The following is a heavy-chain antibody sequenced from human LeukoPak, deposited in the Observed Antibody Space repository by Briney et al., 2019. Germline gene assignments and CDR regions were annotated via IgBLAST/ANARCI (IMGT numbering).Heavy chain of an antibody. Sequence: ASVKVSCKASGYTFSDYYMHWVRQAPGQGLEWKGWINPNSGGTNYAQKFQGRVTMTRDMSISTAYMEVSRLTSDDTVVYYCARATIADSSTYYIDYWGLGTLVTVSS. J-gene: IGHJ4*02. CDR3: ARATIADSSTYYIDY. D-gene: IGHD3-22*01. CDR1: GYTFSDYY. CDR2: INPNSGGT. V-gene: IGHV1-2*02.